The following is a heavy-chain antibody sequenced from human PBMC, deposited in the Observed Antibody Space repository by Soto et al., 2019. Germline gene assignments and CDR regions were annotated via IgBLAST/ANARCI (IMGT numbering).Heavy chain of an antibody. J-gene: IGHJ3*02. D-gene: IGHD3-22*01. CDR3: ARGAYYYDSSGYDAFDI. Sequence: GGSLRLSCAASGFTFSSYGMHWVRQAPGKGLEWVAVIWYDGSNKYYADSVKGRFTISRDNSKNTLYLQMNSLRAEDTAVYYCARGAYYYDSSGYDAFDIWGQGTMVTVSS. V-gene: IGHV3-33*01. CDR2: IWYDGSNK. CDR1: GFTFSSYG.